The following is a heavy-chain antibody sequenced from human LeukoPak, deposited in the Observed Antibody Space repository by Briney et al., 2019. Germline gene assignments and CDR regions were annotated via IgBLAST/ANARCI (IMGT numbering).Heavy chain of an antibody. CDR2: IYHSGST. Sequence: SETLSLTCTVSGGSISSYYWSWIRQPPGKGLEWIGYIYHSGSTNYNPSLKSRVTISVDTSKNQFSLKLSSVTAADTAVYFCARKRDNGYFDYWGQGTLVTVSS. J-gene: IGHJ4*02. D-gene: IGHD1-1*01. CDR1: GGSISSYY. CDR3: ARKRDNGYFDY. V-gene: IGHV4-59*08.